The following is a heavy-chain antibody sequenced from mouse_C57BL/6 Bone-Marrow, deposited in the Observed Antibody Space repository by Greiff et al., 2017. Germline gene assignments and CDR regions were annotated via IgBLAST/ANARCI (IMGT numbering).Heavy chain of an antibody. CDR3: AADGYYGFAY. J-gene: IGHJ3*01. CDR2: IDPSDSYT. V-gene: IGHV1-69*01. D-gene: IGHD2-3*01. CDR1: GYTFTSYW. Sequence: QVQLQQPGAELVMPGASVKLSCKASGYTFTSYWMHWVKQRPGQGLEWIGEIDPSDSYTNSNQKFKGKSTLTVDKSSSTAYMQLRSLTSEDSAVYYCAADGYYGFAYWGQGTLVTVSA.